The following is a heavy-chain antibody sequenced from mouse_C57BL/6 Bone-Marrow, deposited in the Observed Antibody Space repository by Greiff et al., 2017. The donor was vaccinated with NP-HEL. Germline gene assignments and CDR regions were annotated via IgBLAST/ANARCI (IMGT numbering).Heavy chain of an antibody. Sequence: VQLQQSGPVLVKPGASVKMSCKASGYTFTDYYMNWVKQSHGKSLEWIGVINPYNGGTSYNQKFKGKAKLTVDKSSSTAYMELNSLTSEDSAVYYCARDDDGYPFAYWGQGTLVTVSA. V-gene: IGHV1-19*01. CDR2: INPYNGGT. J-gene: IGHJ3*01. D-gene: IGHD2-3*01. CDR3: ARDDDGYPFAY. CDR1: GYTFTDYY.